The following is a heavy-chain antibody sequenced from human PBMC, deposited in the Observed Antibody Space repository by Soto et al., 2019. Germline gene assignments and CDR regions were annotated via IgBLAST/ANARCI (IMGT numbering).Heavy chain of an antibody. CDR3: ARANIAAAGTIFDP. J-gene: IGHJ5*02. Sequence: QVKLQESGPGLVKPSETLSLTCTVSGDSVSSGAYYWRWVRQPPGKGLEWIGYIYYNAITNYNPSRKSRVTILIDTSKSEISLTLNSVTAADTAVYYCARANIAAAGTIFDPWGQGVLVTVSA. CDR1: GDSVSSGAYY. CDR2: IYYNAIT. D-gene: IGHD6-13*01. V-gene: IGHV4-61*08.